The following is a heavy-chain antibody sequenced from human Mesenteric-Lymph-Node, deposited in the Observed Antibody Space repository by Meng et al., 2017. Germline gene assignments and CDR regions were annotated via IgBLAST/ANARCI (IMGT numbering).Heavy chain of an antibody. V-gene: IGHV4-4*02. CDR3: ASSDYYRSDY. Sequence: LQESGPGLVMPSETLSRTCAVSGGSISRSDWWSWVRQPPGKGLEWIGETSHSGSTNYSPSLKSRVTISLDKSKNQLSLKLNSVTAADTAVYYCASSDYYRSDYWGQGTLVTVSS. CDR1: GGSISRSDW. CDR2: TSHSGST. J-gene: IGHJ4*02. D-gene: IGHD3-22*01.